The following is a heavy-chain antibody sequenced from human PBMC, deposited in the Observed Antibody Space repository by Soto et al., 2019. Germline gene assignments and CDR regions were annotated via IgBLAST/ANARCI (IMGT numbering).Heavy chain of an antibody. V-gene: IGHV3-13*01. J-gene: IGHJ6*02. D-gene: IGHD2-21*01. CDR2: IGTAGDT. CDR3: ARGLRGNYYYYYGMDV. Sequence: GGSLRLSCAASGFTFSSYDMHWVRQATGKGLEWVSAIGTAGDTYYPGSVKGRFTISRENAKNSLYLQMNSLRAGDTAVYYCARGLRGNYYYYYGMDVWGQGTTVTVSS. CDR1: GFTFSSYD.